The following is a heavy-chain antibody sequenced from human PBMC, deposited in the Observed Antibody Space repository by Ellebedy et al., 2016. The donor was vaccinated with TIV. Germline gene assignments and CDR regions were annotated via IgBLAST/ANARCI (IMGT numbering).Heavy chain of an antibody. J-gene: IGHJ3*02. CDR3: ARSEDAFDI. Sequence: GVSLRLSXAASGFTFSSYAMHWVRQAPGKGLEWVAVISYDGSNKYYADSVKGRFTISRDNSKNTLYLQMNSLRAEDTAVYYCARSEDAFDIWGQGTMVTVSS. V-gene: IGHV3-30*04. D-gene: IGHD3-3*01. CDR2: ISYDGSNK. CDR1: GFTFSSYA.